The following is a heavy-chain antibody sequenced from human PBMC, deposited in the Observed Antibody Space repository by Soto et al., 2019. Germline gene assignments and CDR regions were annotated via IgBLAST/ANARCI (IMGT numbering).Heavy chain of an antibody. CDR2: IYTSGST. CDR3: ARERREKIHDGYDIDY. CDR1: GGSISAYY. J-gene: IGHJ4*02. Sequence: QVQLQESGPGLVKPSETLSLTCTVSGGSISAYYWSWIRQPAGKGLEWIGRIYTSGSTDYNPSLKSRVSISIDTSKRQVSLKVTSMTAADTAVYYCARERREKIHDGYDIDYWGQGTLVTVSS. V-gene: IGHV4-4*07. D-gene: IGHD5-12*01.